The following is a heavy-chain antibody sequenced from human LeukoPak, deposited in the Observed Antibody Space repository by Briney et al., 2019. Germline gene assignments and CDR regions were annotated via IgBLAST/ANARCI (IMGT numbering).Heavy chain of an antibody. V-gene: IGHV3-23*01. Sequence: AGGSLRLSCAASGFTFNNYWMSWVRQAPGEGLEWVSGFSGGSGTTHYRDSVKGRFTISRDNSKNTLYLQMNSLRAEDTAVYYCARPWGVVVVAATQASAFDIWGQGTMVTVSS. J-gene: IGHJ3*02. D-gene: IGHD2-15*01. CDR3: ARPWGVVVVAATQASAFDI. CDR1: GFTFNNYW. CDR2: FSGGSGTT.